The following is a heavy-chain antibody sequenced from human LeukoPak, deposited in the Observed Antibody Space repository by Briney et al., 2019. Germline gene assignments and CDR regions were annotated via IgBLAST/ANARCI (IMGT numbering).Heavy chain of an antibody. CDR3: APYYYDSSGYIHNWFDP. CDR2: FDPEDGET. CDR1: GYTLTELS. V-gene: IGHV1-24*01. J-gene: IGHJ5*02. Sequence: ASVKVSCKVSGYTLTELSMHWVRQAPGKGLEWMGGFDPEDGETIYAQKLQGRVTMTEDTSTDTAYMELSSLRSEDTAVYYCAPYYYDSSGYIHNWFDPWGQGTLVTVSS. D-gene: IGHD3-22*01.